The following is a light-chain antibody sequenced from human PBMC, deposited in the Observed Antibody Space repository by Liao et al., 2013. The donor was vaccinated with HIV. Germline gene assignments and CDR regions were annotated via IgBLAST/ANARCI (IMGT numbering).Light chain of an antibody. CDR3: QVWDRGSDHPV. V-gene: IGLV3-21*04. CDR1: NIGTKR. Sequence: SYVLTQPPSVSEAPGKTARITCGGINIGTKRVHWYQQKPGQAPVVVISYDTDRPSGIPERFSGSNSGNTATLTISRVEAGDEADYYCQVWDRGSDHPVFGGGTKLTVL. J-gene: IGLJ2*01. CDR2: YDT.